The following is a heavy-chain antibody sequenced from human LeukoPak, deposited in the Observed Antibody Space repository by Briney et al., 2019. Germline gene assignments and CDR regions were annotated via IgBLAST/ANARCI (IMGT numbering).Heavy chain of an antibody. CDR1: GVSIRSSTYY. CDR3: ARQAISGYDPPPFDS. Sequence: PSETLSLTCTLSGVSIRSSTYYWGWIRQPPGKGLDWIGNVYYSGSTYYNPSLKSRVTISVDTSKNQISLKLSSVTAADTAVYYCARQAISGYDPPPFDSWGQGTLVTVSS. V-gene: IGHV4-39*01. D-gene: IGHD5-12*01. CDR2: VYYSGST. J-gene: IGHJ4*02.